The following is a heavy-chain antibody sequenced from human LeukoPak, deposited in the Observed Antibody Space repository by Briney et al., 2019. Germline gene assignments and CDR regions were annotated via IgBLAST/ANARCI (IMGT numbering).Heavy chain of an antibody. CDR3: ARGGSGCSSTSCYFRFDP. D-gene: IGHD2-2*01. CDR2: IYYSGST. J-gene: IGHJ5*02. Sequence: SETLSLTCTVSGGSISSYYWSWIRQPPGKGLEWIGYIYYSGSTNYNPSLKSRVTISVDTSKNQFSLKLSSVTAADTAVYYCARGGSGCSSTSCYFRFDPWVQGTLVTVSS. V-gene: IGHV4-59*01. CDR1: GGSISSYY.